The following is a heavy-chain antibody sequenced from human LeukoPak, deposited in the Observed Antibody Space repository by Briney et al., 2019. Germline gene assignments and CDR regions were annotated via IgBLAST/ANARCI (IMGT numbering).Heavy chain of an antibody. Sequence: GGSLRLSCAASGFTFSSYSMNWVRQAPGKGLEWVAYIGSSSSTIFYADSVKGRFTISRDNAKNSLYLQMNSLRAVDTAVYYCARVIYYHYYMDVWGKGTTVTVSS. J-gene: IGHJ6*03. CDR3: ARVIYYHYYMDV. V-gene: IGHV3-48*01. CDR2: IGSSSSTI. CDR1: GFTFSSYS.